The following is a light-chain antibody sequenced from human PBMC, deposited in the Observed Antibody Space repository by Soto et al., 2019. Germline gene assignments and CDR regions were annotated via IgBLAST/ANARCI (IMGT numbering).Light chain of an antibody. J-gene: IGKJ4*01. V-gene: IGKV1-9*01. CDR1: QGISSY. Sequence: DIQLTQSPSFLSASVGDRVTITCRASQGISSYLAWYQQKPGKAPRLLIYAASTLQSGVPSRFSGSGSGTEFTLTSSSLQPEDVATYYCQQLNSYPRTFGGGTKVEIK. CDR2: AAS. CDR3: QQLNSYPRT.